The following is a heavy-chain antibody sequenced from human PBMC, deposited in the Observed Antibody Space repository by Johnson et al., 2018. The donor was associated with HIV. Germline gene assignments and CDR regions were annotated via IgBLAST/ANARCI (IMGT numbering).Heavy chain of an antibody. J-gene: IGHJ3*02. CDR1: GFTFSNYA. CDR3: AQEVRIAGSAAFDI. Sequence: MLLVESGGGVVQPGGSLRLSCAASGFTFSNYAMTWVRQAPGKGLEWVSSISGNGGTTYYADSVKGRFTISRDNSKNTLFLQMNSLRPEDTAVYYCAQEVRIAGSAAFDIWGQGTMVTVSS. V-gene: IGHV3-23*04. CDR2: ISGNGGTT. D-gene: IGHD6-13*01.